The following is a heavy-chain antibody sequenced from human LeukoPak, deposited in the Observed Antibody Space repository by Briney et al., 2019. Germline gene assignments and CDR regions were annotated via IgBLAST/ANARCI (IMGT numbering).Heavy chain of an antibody. J-gene: IGHJ4*02. CDR2: ISFHGSNK. CDR1: GFTLSSYG. Sequence: GGSLRLSCAASGFTLSSYGMHWVRQAPGKGLEWVALISFHGSNKYYADSVKGRFTISRDNSRNTLYLQMNSLRPEDTAVYYCAKMGSGWHFDYWGQGTLVTVSS. V-gene: IGHV3-30*18. D-gene: IGHD6-19*01. CDR3: AKMGSGWHFDY.